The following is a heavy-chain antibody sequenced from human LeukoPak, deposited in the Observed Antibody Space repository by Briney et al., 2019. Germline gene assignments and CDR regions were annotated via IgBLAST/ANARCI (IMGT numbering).Heavy chain of an antibody. CDR3: ARIPHYYDSSGYYYYFDY. J-gene: IGHJ4*02. Sequence: PGGSLRLSCAASGFTFSSYGMSWVRQPPGKGLEWIGYIYYSGSTNYNPSLKSRVTISVDTSKNQFSLKLSSVTAADTAVYYCARIPHYYDSSGYYYYFDYWGQGTLVTVSS. CDR1: GFTFSSYG. CDR2: IYYSGST. V-gene: IGHV4-59*01. D-gene: IGHD3-22*01.